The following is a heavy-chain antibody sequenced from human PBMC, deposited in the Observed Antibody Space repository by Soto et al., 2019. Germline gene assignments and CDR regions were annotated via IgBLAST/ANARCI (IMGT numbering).Heavy chain of an antibody. CDR1: GGIFSDFS. CDR2: IMPIFGGP. D-gene: IGHD6-19*01. Sequence: QVQLVQSGAEVKKPGSSLKVSCKASGGIFSDFSFSWVRQAPGQGLEWMGGIMPIFGGPDYAQRFRGRVTITADEVTRQAFMELRGLASEDTATYYCASSLRMAGIGNYYYGMDVWGQGTTVTVSS. V-gene: IGHV1-69*12. J-gene: IGHJ6*02. CDR3: ASSLRMAGIGNYYYGMDV.